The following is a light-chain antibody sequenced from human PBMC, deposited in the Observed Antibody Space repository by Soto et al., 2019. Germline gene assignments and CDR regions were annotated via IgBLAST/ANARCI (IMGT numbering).Light chain of an antibody. Sequence: EIVLTHSPGTLSLSPGERATLSCRASQGVSSYLAWYQQKPGQAPRLLIYDASNRATGIPARFSGSGPGTDFTLTISSLEPEDFAVYYCQQRSNQGITFGQGTRLEIK. V-gene: IGKV3D-11*01. J-gene: IGKJ5*01. CDR2: DAS. CDR1: QGVSSY. CDR3: QQRSNQGIT.